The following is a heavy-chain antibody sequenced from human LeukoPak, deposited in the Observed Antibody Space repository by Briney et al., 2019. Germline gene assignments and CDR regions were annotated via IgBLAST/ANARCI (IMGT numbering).Heavy chain of an antibody. J-gene: IGHJ3*02. V-gene: IGHV3-23*01. D-gene: IGHD7-27*01. Sequence: PGGSLGLSCAASGFTFSSYAMSWVRQAPGKGLEWVSAISGSGGSTYYADSVKGRFTISRDNSKNTLYLQMNSLRAEDTAVYYCAKDDASRSGAPDAFDIWGQGTMVTVSS. CDR3: AKDDASRSGAPDAFDI. CDR1: GFTFSSYA. CDR2: ISGSGGST.